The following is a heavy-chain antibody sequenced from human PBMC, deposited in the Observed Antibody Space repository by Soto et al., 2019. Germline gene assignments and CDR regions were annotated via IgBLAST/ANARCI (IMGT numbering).Heavy chain of an antibody. D-gene: IGHD3-9*01. CDR1: GFTFSSYA. J-gene: IGHJ6*01. CDR2: ISGSGGST. V-gene: IGHV3-23*01. Sequence: GGSLRLSCAASGFTFSSYAMSWVRKAPGKGLAWVSAISGSGGSTYYADSVKGRFTISRDNSKNTLYLQMNSLRAEDTAVYYCAKEMNGYYDILTGYGGMDVWGQGTTVTVSS. CDR3: AKEMNGYYDILTGYGGMDV.